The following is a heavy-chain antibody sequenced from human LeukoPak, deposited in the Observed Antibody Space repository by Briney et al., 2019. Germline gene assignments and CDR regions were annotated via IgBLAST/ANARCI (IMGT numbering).Heavy chain of an antibody. J-gene: IGHJ4*02. CDR2: IYYRGST. V-gene: IGHV4-59*01. CDR1: GGSISGYY. Sequence: SETLSLTCTVSGGSISGYYWSWIRQPPGKGLEWIGYIYYRGSTNYNPSLKSGVTISVDTSKNQFSLKLSAVTAGDTAVYYCARGGGDSYGYGYYFDNWGQGTLVTVSS. D-gene: IGHD5-18*01. CDR3: ARGGGDSYGYGYYFDN.